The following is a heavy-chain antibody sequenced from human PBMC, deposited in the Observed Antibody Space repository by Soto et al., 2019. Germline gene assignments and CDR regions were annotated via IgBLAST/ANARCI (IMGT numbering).Heavy chain of an antibody. CDR3: ARDGDGSGSSYDY. CDR1: GGSISSGGYS. Sequence: QLQLQESGSGLVKPSQTLSLTCAVSGGSISSGGYSWSWIRQPPGKGLEGIGYLYHSGSTYYNPSLKSRVTISVDRSKNQFSLKLSSVTAADTAVYYCARDGDGSGSSYDYWGQGTLVTVSS. D-gene: IGHD3-10*01. CDR2: LYHSGST. J-gene: IGHJ4*02. V-gene: IGHV4-30-2*01.